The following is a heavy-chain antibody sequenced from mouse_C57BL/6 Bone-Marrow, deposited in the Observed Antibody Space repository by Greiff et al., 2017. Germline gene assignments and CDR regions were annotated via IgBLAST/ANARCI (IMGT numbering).Heavy chain of an antibody. J-gene: IGHJ1*03. CDR2: ISSGSSTI. V-gene: IGHV5-17*01. Sequence: EVQVVESGGGLVKPGGSLKLSCAASGFTFSDYGMHWVRQAPEKGLEWVAYISSGSSTIYYADTVKGRFTISRDNAKNTLFLQMTSLRSEDTAMYYCARNRDYYGSSYGYFDVWGTGTTVTVSS. D-gene: IGHD1-1*01. CDR3: ARNRDYYGSSYGYFDV. CDR1: GFTFSDYG.